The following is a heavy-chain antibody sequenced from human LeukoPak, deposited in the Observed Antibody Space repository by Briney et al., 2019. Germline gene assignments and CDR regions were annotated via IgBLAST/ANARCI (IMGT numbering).Heavy chain of an antibody. CDR2: VSTSGGT. CDR1: GLTFSNSA. J-gene: IGHJ4*02. D-gene: IGHD6-19*01. CDR3: ARGLSLGWVDY. V-gene: IGHV3-23*01. Sequence: GGSLRLSCAASGLTFSNSAMNWVRQAPGKGLECVSSVSTSGGTYYADSVKGRFTISRDNSKNTVHLQMNSLRAEDTAVYYCARGLSLGWVDYWGQGTLVTVSS.